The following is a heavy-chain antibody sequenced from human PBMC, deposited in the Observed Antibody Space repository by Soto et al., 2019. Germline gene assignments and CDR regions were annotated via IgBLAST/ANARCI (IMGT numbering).Heavy chain of an antibody. Sequence: GESLKISCQGSGYAFSSYWIAWVRQMPGKGLEWMGVIYPGDSDTRYSPSFQGQVTISVDKSITTAYLQWSSLKASDTAMYYCARGYCTATICDPWFDPWGQGTLVTVSS. CDR3: ARGYCTATICDPWFDP. J-gene: IGHJ5*02. V-gene: IGHV5-51*01. D-gene: IGHD2-8*02. CDR2: IYPGDSDT. CDR1: GYAFSSYW.